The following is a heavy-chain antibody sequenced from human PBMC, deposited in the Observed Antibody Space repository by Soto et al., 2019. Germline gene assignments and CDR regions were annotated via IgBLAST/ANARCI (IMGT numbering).Heavy chain of an antibody. V-gene: IGHV3-74*01. CDR1: VFIFKIYW. Sequence: GGSLRLSCAASVFIFKIYWMHWVRQSPGKGLVWISRIYNDGTYSDYADSVRGRFTISRDNVNDTLYLQMNNLRAEDSGLYYCTRGPRPISTGTGAYWGQGTQVTVSS. CDR3: TRGPRPISTGTGAY. CDR2: IYNDGTYS. J-gene: IGHJ4*02. D-gene: IGHD3-10*01.